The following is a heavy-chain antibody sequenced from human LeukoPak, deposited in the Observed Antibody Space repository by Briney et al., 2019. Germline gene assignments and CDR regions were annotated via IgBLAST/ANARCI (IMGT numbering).Heavy chain of an antibody. Sequence: ASVKVSCKASGYTFTGYYMHWVRQAPGQGLEWMGWINPKSGGTNYAQKFQGRGTMTRDTSISTAYMELSRLRSDATAVYYCARDILWFGELWTAEGIDYWGQGTLVTVSS. J-gene: IGHJ4*02. CDR3: ARDILWFGELWTAEGIDY. CDR1: GYTFTGYY. CDR2: INPKSGGT. V-gene: IGHV1-2*02. D-gene: IGHD3-10*01.